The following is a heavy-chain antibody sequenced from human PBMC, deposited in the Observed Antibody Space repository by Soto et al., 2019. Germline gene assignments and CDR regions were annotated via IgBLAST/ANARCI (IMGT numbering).Heavy chain of an antibody. V-gene: IGHV4-59*12. J-gene: IGHJ4*02. CDR3: ARVPASRRYLFDY. CDR1: GGSISSYY. CDR2: IYHSGST. D-gene: IGHD1-26*01. Sequence: PSETLSLTCTVSGGSISSYYWSWIRQPPGKGLEWIGYIYHSGSTYYNPSLKSRVTISVDRSKNQFSLKLSSVTAADTAVYYCARVPASRRYLFDYWGQGTLVTVSS.